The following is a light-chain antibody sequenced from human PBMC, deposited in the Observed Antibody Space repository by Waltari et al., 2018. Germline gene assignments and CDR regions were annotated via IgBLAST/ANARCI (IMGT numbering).Light chain of an antibody. V-gene: IGKV3-15*01. J-gene: IGKJ4*01. CDR1: QSVSSN. CDR2: GVS. CDR3: QQYNDWPPVT. Sequence: TVMTQSPVAMSVSLGERVTLSCRASQSVSSNLAWYQQKPGQAPRLLIYGVSTRATGIPARFSGSGSGREFTLTISSLQSEDFAVYYCQQYNDWPPVTFGGGTKVEIK.